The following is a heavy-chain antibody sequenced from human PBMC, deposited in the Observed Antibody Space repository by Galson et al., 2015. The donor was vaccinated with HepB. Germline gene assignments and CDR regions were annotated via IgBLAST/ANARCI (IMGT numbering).Heavy chain of an antibody. CDR2: ITGSGGTT. D-gene: IGHD3-3*01. Sequence: SLRLSCAASGFTFRSFAMSWVRQAPGKGLEWVSGITGSGGTTYYADSVKGRFTISRDTSKNTLYLQTNSLSADDTAIYYCAKMSGWGQSGYYHGYFDYWGRGTLVTVSS. V-gene: IGHV3-23*01. J-gene: IGHJ4*02. CDR1: GFTFRSFA. CDR3: AKMSGWGQSGYYHGYFDY.